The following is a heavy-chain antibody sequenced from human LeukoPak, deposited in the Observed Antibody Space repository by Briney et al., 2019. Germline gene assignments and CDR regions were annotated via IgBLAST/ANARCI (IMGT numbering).Heavy chain of an antibody. J-gene: IGHJ5*02. CDR3: ARALRYSSGWYFSGSEDYWFDP. V-gene: IGHV6-1*01. CDR2: TYYRSKWYH. D-gene: IGHD6-19*01. Sequence: SQTLSLTCAISGDSVSSNSAAWNWIRQSPSRGLEWLGRTYYRSKWYHDYAVSVKSRITINPDTSKNQFSLQLNSVTPEDTAVYYCARALRYSSGWYFSGSEDYWFDPWDQGTLVTVSS. CDR1: GDSVSSNSAA.